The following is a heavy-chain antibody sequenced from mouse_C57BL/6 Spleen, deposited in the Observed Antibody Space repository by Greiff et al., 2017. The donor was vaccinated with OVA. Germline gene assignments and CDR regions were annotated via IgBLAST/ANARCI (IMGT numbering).Heavy chain of an antibody. CDR3: ARIVNSNYSFDY. Sequence: QVTLQESGPGILQPSQTLSLTCSFSGFSLSTFGLGVGWIRPPSGKGLEWLAHIWWDDAKYYNPALKSRLTISKDTSKNQVFLKIANVDTADTATYYCARIVNSNYSFDYWGQGTTLTVSA. V-gene: IGHV8-8*01. CDR1: GFSLSTFGLG. D-gene: IGHD2-5*01. CDR2: IWWDDAK. J-gene: IGHJ2*01.